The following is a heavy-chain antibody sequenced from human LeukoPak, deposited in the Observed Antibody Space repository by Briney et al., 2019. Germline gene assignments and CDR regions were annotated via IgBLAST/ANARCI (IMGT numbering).Heavy chain of an antibody. V-gene: IGHV4-39*07. D-gene: IGHD3-22*01. CDR3: ASGRILPDYDDY. CDR1: GGSISSSSYY. J-gene: IGHJ4*02. CDR2: IYYSGST. Sequence: SETLSLTCTVSGGSISSSSYYWGWIRQPPGKGLEWIGSIYYSGSTYYNPSLKSRVTISVDTSKNQFSLKLSSVTAADTAVYYCASGRILPDYDDYWGQGTLVTVSS.